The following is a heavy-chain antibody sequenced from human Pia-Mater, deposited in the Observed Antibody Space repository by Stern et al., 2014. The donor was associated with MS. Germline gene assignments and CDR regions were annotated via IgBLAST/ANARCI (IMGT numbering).Heavy chain of an antibody. CDR1: GYTITSNY. Sequence: DQLVESGAEVKKPGASVKVSCKASGYTITSNYLHWVRQAPGQGFEWMGMITPGRGSTTYAQNFQGRVSMTSDTSTSTVYMELSSLRSEDTAIYYCARQYCDSTTCSFYFDYWGQGTLVTVSA. CDR3: ARQYCDSTTCSFYFDY. D-gene: IGHD2/OR15-2a*01. CDR2: ITPGRGST. J-gene: IGHJ4*02. V-gene: IGHV1-46*01.